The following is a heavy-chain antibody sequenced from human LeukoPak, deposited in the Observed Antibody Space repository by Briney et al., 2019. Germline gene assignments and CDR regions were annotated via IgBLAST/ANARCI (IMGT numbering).Heavy chain of an antibody. V-gene: IGHV3-74*01. J-gene: IGHJ6*02. D-gene: IGHD6-19*01. Sequence: PGGSLRLSCAAPGFTFSSYWMHWVRQAPGKGLVWVSCINSDGSSTSYADSVKGRFTISRDNAKNTLYLQMNSLRAEDTAVYYCARDLYSSGWDYYYYYGMDVWGQGTTVTVSS. CDR2: INSDGSST. CDR3: ARDLYSSGWDYYYYYGMDV. CDR1: GFTFSSYW.